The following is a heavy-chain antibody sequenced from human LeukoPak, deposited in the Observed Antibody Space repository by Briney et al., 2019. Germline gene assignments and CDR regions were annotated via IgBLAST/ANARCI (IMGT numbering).Heavy chain of an antibody. CDR1: GYTFTSYY. D-gene: IGHD3-10*01. J-gene: IGHJ4*02. Sequence: ASVKVSCKASGYTFTSYYMHWVRQAPGQGLEWMGIINPSGGSTSYAQKFQGRVTMTRDTSTSTVYMELSSLRSEDTAVYYCARVPGPTMVRGVPKYYFDYWGQGTLVTVSS. CDR3: ARVPGPTMVRGVPKYYFDY. CDR2: INPSGGST. V-gene: IGHV1-46*01.